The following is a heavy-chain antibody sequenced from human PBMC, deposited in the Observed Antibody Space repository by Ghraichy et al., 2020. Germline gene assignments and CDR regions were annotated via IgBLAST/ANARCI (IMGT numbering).Heavy chain of an antibody. D-gene: IGHD6-19*01. V-gene: IGHV3-74*01. CDR2: ITFDGSST. Sequence: GSLNISCAASGFTLSSHWMHWVRQAPGKGLVCVARITFDGSSTSYADSVKGRFTISRDIAKNTLYLQMNSLRVEDTSVYYCVRGSSGWNGIDYWGQGTLVTVSS. CDR3: VRGSSGWNGIDY. J-gene: IGHJ4*02. CDR1: GFTLSSHW.